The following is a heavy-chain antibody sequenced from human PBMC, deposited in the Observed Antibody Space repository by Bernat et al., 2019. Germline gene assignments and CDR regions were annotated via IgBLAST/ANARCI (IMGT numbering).Heavy chain of an antibody. CDR2: IYPGDSDT. Sequence: EVQLVQSGAEVKKPGESLKISCKGSGYSFTSYWIGWVRQMPGKGLEWMGIIYPGDSDTRYSPSFQGHASIAAEESISTACMRWSGMKASDPAMYYRGRKRGEQELVLRSANRGGAYWDYGMDVWGQGTTVTVSS. V-gene: IGHV5-51*03. D-gene: IGHD6-13*01. J-gene: IGHJ6*02. CDR1: GYSFTSYW. CDR3: GRKRGEQELVLRSANRGGAYWDYGMDV.